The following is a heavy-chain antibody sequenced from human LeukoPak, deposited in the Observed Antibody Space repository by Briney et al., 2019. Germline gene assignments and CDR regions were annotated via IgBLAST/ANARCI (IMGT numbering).Heavy chain of an antibody. Sequence: KTSETLSLTCIVSGGSVSSGSYYWSWIRQPPGKGLEWIGYIYYSGSTNYNPSLKSRVTISVDTSKNQFSLKLSSVTAADTAVYYCARIPLYYYDSSGYYGVFGFDYWGQGTLVTVSS. CDR3: ARIPLYYYDSSGYYGVFGFDY. D-gene: IGHD3-22*01. CDR1: GGSVSSGSYY. V-gene: IGHV4-61*01. J-gene: IGHJ4*02. CDR2: IYYSGST.